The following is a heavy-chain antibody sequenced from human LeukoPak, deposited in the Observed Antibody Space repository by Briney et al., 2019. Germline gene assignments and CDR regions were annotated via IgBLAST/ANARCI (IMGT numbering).Heavy chain of an antibody. CDR2: IYPGDSDT. V-gene: IGHV5-51*01. CDR1: GYSFTSYW. J-gene: IGHJ5*02. Sequence: GESLKISCKGSGYSFTSYWIGWVRQMPGKGLEWTGIIYPGDSDTRYSPSFQGQVTISADKSISTAYLQWSSLKASDTAMYYCARIPTAIFAWFDPWGQGTLVTVSS. D-gene: IGHD2-21*02. CDR3: ARIPTAIFAWFDP.